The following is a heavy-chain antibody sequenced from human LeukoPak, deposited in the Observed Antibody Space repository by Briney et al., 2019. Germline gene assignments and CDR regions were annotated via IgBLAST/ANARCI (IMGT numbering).Heavy chain of an antibody. V-gene: IGHV4-34*09. Sequence: SETLSLTCAVYGGSFSGYYWSWIRQPPGKGLEWIGYIYYSGSTYYNPSLKSRVTISVDTSKNQFSLKLSSVTAADTAVYYCARAYYDFWSGWLFYYGMDVWGQGTTVTVSS. D-gene: IGHD3-3*01. CDR2: IYYSGST. CDR1: GGSFSGYY. CDR3: ARAYYDFWSGWLFYYGMDV. J-gene: IGHJ6*02.